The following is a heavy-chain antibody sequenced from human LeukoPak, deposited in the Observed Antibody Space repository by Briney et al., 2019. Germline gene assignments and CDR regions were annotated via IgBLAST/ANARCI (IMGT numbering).Heavy chain of an antibody. J-gene: IGHJ4*02. CDR2: IYYSGST. CDR3: ARGVAAAGTDY. D-gene: IGHD6-13*01. V-gene: IGHV4-59*01. Sequence: SETLSLTCTVSGGSISSYYWSWIRQPPGKGLEWIGYIYYSGSTNYDPSLKSRVTISVDTSKNQFSLKLSSVTAADTAVYYCARGVAAAGTDYWGQGTLVTVSS. CDR1: GGSISSYY.